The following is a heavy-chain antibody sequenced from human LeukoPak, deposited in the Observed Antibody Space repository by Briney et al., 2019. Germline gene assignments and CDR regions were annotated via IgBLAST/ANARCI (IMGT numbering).Heavy chain of an antibody. CDR1: GGSFSGYY. Sequence: PSETLSLTCAVYGGSFSGYYWSWIRQPPGKGLEWIGEINHSGSTNYNPSLKSRVTISVDTSKNQFSLKLSSVTAADTAVYYCARHGPPLYYGSGKLDYWGQGTLVTVSS. CDR3: ARHGPPLYYGSGKLDY. D-gene: IGHD3-10*01. CDR2: INHSGST. J-gene: IGHJ4*02. V-gene: IGHV4-34*01.